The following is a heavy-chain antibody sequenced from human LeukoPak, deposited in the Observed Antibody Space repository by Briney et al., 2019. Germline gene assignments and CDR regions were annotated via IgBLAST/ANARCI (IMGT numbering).Heavy chain of an antibody. V-gene: IGHV4-59*12. D-gene: IGHD2-2*01. CDR2: ISNSGSP. Sequence: SETLSLTCSVSGGSIRSYHWSWIRQPPGKGLEWIGYISNSGSPDYNPSLKSRVTISIDTSKNQFSLKLSSVTAADTAVYYCARLPGSSSEAGGKRNNWFDPWGQGTLVTVSS. CDR3: ARLPGSSSEAGGKRNNWFDP. J-gene: IGHJ5*02. CDR1: GGSIRSYH.